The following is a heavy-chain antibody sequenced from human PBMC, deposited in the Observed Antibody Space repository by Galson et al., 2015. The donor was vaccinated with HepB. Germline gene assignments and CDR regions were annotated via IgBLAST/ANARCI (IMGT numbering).Heavy chain of an antibody. Sequence: SLRLSCAASGFTFSGSAIHWVRQASGKGLEWVGRIRSKTSSHATEYAASLKGRFTISRDDSKNTAYLHMNSLKTEDTAVYYCARLGDFSGYSSAWGQGTLVTVSS. CDR1: GFTFSGSA. J-gene: IGHJ4*02. CDR2: IRSKTSSHAT. D-gene: IGHD6-19*01. V-gene: IGHV3-73*01. CDR3: ARLGDFSGYSSA.